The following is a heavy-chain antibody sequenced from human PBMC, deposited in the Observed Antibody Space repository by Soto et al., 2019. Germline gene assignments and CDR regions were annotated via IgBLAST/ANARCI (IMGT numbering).Heavy chain of an antibody. V-gene: IGHV1-24*01. D-gene: IGHD2-2*02. J-gene: IGHJ6*02. CDR1: GYTLTELS. Sequence: ASVKVSCKVSGYTLTELSMHWVRQAPGKGLEWMGGFDPEDGETIYAQKFQGRVTMTEDTSTDTAYMELSSLRSEDTAVYYCATDLGAGRIVVPDAISYYYYGMDVWGQGTTVTVSS. CDR2: FDPEDGET. CDR3: ATDLGAGRIVVPDAISYYYYGMDV.